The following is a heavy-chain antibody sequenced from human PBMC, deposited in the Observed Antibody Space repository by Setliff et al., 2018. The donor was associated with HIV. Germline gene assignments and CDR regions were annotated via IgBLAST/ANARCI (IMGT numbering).Heavy chain of an antibody. CDR2: INPNSCGT. D-gene: IGHD3-22*01. J-gene: IGHJ3*02. CDR3: ARDRYYDSSGYYWFDAFDI. V-gene: IGHV1-2*02. CDR1: GYTFTGYS. Sequence: ASVKVSCKASGYTFTGYSMHWVRQAPGQGLEWMGWINPNSCGTNYAQKFQGRVTMTRDTSISTAYMELSRLRSYDTAVYYCARDRYYDSSGYYWFDAFDIWGQGTMVTVSS.